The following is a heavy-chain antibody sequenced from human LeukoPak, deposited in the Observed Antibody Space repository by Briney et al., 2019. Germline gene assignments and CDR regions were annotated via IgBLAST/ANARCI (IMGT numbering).Heavy chain of an antibody. D-gene: IGHD3-3*01. CDR1: GGSISSSSYY. CDR2: IYYSGST. CDR3: ASTPYYDFWGGYCPFDF. Sequence: SEALSLTCTVSGGSISSSSYYWGWIRQPPGKGLEWIGSIYYSGSTNYNPSLKSRVTISLDTSKNQFSLKLSSVTAADTAIYYCASTPYYDFWGGYCPFDFWGQGTLVTVSS. V-gene: IGHV4-39*07. J-gene: IGHJ4*02.